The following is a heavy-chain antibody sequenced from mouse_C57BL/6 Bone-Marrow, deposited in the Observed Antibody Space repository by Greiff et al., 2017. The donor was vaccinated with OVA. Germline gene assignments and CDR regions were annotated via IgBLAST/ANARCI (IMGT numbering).Heavy chain of an antibody. CDR2: IDPETGGT. CDR1: GYTFTDYE. CDR3: TEGGYYFDY. Sequence: VKLLESGAELVRPGASVTLSCKASGYTFTDYEMHWVKQTPVHGLEWIGAIDPETGGTAYNQKFKGKAILTADKSSSTAYMELRSLTSEDSAVYYCTEGGYYFDYWGQGTTLTVSS. V-gene: IGHV1-15*01. J-gene: IGHJ2*01.